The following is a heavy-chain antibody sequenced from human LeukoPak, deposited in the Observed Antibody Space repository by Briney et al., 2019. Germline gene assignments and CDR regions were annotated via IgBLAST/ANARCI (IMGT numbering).Heavy chain of an antibody. D-gene: IGHD6-19*01. Sequence: ASVKVSCKASGYTLTGYYMHWVRQAPGQGLEWVGWINPKSGGTNYAQKFQGRVTMTSDTSITTVYMELSRLRSGDTAVYYCARRVFSGWGYYFDYWGQGTLVTVSS. V-gene: IGHV1-2*02. J-gene: IGHJ4*02. CDR2: INPKSGGT. CDR1: GYTLTGYY. CDR3: ARRVFSGWGYYFDY.